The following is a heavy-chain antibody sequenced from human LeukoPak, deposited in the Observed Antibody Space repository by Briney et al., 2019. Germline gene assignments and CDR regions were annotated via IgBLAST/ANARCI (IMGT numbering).Heavy chain of an antibody. V-gene: IGHV3-21*01. CDR3: ARDLRGGSTSLDY. J-gene: IGHJ4*02. D-gene: IGHD2-2*01. CDR2: ISSSNSDI. CDR1: GFTFTSYT. Sequence: GGSLRLSCAASGFTFTSYTMNWVRQAPGKGLEWLSSISSSNSDISYADSVKGRFTISRDNAKSSLFLQMNSLRAEDTAVYYCARDLRGGSTSLDYWGQGTLVTVSS.